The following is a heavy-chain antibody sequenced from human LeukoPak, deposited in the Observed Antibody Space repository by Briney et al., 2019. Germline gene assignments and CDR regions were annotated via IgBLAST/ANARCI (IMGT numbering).Heavy chain of an antibody. CDR3: ARPMVRGVIRRSSFDY. J-gene: IGHJ4*02. Sequence: PGGSLRLSCAASGFTFSDYYMSWIRQPPGKGLEWIGEINHSGSTNYNPSLKSRVTISVDTTKNQFSLKLSSVTAADTAVYYCARPMVRGVIRRSSFDYWGQGTLVTVSS. CDR2: INHSGST. V-gene: IGHV4-34*01. CDR1: GFTFSDYY. D-gene: IGHD3-10*01.